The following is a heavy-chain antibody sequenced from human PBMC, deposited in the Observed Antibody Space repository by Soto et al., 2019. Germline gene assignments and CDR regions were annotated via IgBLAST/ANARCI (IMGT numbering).Heavy chain of an antibody. D-gene: IGHD3-22*01. J-gene: IGHJ4*02. CDR1: GGTFSSYA. Sequence: QVQLVQSGAEVQKPGSSVKVSCKASGGTFSSYAISWVRQAPGQGLEWMGGIIPIFGTANYAQKFQGRVTIAADESTSTAYMELSSLRSEDTAVYYCARAPGYDSSGYYQYYFDYWGQGTLVTVSS. CDR2: IIPIFGTA. V-gene: IGHV1-69*01. CDR3: ARAPGYDSSGYYQYYFDY.